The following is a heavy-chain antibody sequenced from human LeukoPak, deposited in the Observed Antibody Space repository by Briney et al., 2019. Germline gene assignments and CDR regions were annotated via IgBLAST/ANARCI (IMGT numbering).Heavy chain of an antibody. CDR3: ARAPDREGLSYFDL. D-gene: IGHD1-14*01. J-gene: IGHJ2*01. Sequence: PSETLSLTCTVFGGSINSGDYYWGWIRQPPGKGLEWIGSIYYSGNTYYNPSLKSRVTISVDTSKNQFSLKLSSVTAADTAVYYCARAPDREGLSYFDLWGRGTLVTVSS. CDR1: GGSINSGDYY. CDR2: IYYSGNT. V-gene: IGHV4-39*07.